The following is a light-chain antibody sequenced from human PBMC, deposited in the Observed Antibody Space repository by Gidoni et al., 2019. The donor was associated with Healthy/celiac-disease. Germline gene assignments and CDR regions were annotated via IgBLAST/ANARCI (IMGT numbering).Light chain of an antibody. CDR3: QQYGSSPLT. CDR2: GAS. CDR1: QSVSSSY. V-gene: IGKV3-20*01. Sequence: IVLTQSPATLSLSPGERATLSCRASQSVSSSYLAWYQQKPGQAPRLLIYGASSRATGIPDRFSGSGSGTDFTLNISRLEPEDFAVYYCQQYGSSPLTFGGGTKVEIK. J-gene: IGKJ4*01.